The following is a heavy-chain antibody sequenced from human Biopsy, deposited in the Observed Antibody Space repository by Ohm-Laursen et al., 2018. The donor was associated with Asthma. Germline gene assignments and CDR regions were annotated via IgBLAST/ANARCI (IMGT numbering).Heavy chain of an antibody. CDR3: ARAVSSSSYWYFDL. Sequence: GTLSLTWIVSGDAMSTSGSYWDWIRQSPGKGLEWIGSIYYSGRTYYNPSLESRVTISADTSKNHFSLKVTSVTAADTAVYYCARAVSSSSYWYFDLWGRGDLVTVSP. J-gene: IGHJ2*01. V-gene: IGHV4-39*02. CDR2: IYYSGRT. CDR1: GDAMSTSGSY. D-gene: IGHD6-6*01.